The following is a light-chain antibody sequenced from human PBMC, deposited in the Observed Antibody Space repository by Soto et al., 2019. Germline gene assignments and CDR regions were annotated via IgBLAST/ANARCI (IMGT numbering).Light chain of an antibody. CDR3: QQYGSSSRT. CDR2: GAS. J-gene: IGKJ1*01. CDR1: QSVSSY. Sequence: EIVLTQSPGTLSLSPGERATLSCRASQSVSSYLAWYQQKPGQAPRLLIYGASSRATGIPDRFSGSGSGTNXXXXXXXLXPEDFAVYYCQQYGSSSRTFGQGTKVEIK. V-gene: IGKV3-20*01.